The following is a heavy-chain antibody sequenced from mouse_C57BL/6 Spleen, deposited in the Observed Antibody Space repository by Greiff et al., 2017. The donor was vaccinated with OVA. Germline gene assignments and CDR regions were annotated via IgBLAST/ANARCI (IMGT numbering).Heavy chain of an antibody. D-gene: IGHD2-3*01. V-gene: IGHV5-12*01. CDR1: GFTFSDYY. Sequence: EVKLMESGGGLVQPGGSLKLSCAASGFTFSDYYMYWVRQTPEKRLEWVAYISNGGGSTYYPDTVKGRFTISRDNAKNTLYLQMSRLKSEDTAMYYCARSYDGYYYYAMDYWGQGTSVTVSS. CDR2: ISNGGGST. J-gene: IGHJ4*01. CDR3: ARSYDGYYYYAMDY.